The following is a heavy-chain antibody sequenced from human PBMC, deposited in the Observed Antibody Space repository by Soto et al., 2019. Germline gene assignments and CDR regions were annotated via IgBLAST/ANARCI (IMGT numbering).Heavy chain of an antibody. V-gene: IGHV4-30-4*01. CDR3: AREGGYCSSTSCYNWFDP. D-gene: IGHD2-2*01. Sequence: SETLSLTCTVSGGSISRGDYYWSWIRQPPGKGLEWIGYIYYSGSTYYNPSLKSRVTISVDTSKNQFSLKLSSVTAADTAVYYCAREGGYCSSTSCYNWFDPWGQGTLVTVSS. CDR1: GGSISRGDYY. J-gene: IGHJ5*02. CDR2: IYYSGST.